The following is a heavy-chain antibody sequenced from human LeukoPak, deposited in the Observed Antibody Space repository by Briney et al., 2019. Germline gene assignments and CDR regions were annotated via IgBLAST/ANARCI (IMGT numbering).Heavy chain of an antibody. J-gene: IGHJ4*02. CDR1: RYTFTSYD. CDR2: MNPNTGRT. CDR3: ARLSQTPDYYSSGGYFYLGY. V-gene: IGHV1-8*01. Sequence: ASVKVSCKASRYTFTSYDINWVREAAGQGLEWMGWMNPNTGRTGFAQKFQGRLTMTRDTSINTAYMELISLRSDDTAVYYCARLSQTPDYYSSGGYFYLGYWGQGTPVTVSS. D-gene: IGHD3-22*01.